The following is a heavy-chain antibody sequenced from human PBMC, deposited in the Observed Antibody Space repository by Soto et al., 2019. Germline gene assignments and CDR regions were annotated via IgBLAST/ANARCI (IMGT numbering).Heavy chain of an antibody. D-gene: IGHD3-10*01. CDR3: ARDQNYYGSGSYLY. J-gene: IGHJ4*02. V-gene: IGHV4-59*12. Sequence: SETLSLTCTVSGGSLSSYYWSWIRQPPGKGLEWIGYVYYSGSTNYNPSLKSRVTISVDTSKNQFSLKLSSVTAADTAVYYCARDQNYYGSGSYLYWGQGTLVTVSS. CDR2: VYYSGST. CDR1: GGSLSSYY.